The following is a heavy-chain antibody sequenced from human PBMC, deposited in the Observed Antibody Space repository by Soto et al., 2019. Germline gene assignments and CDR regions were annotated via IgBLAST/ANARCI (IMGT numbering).Heavy chain of an antibody. CDR1: GFTFSSYG. J-gene: IGHJ6*02. V-gene: IGHV3-33*01. D-gene: IGHD3-10*01. Sequence: PGGSLRLSCAASGFTFSSYGMHWVRQAPGKGLEWVAVIWYDGSNKYYADSVKGRFTISRDNSKNTLYLQMNSLRAEDTAVYYCARANYYGSGSYYLDYYYYGMDVWGQGTTVTVSS. CDR2: IWYDGSNK. CDR3: ARANYYGSGSYYLDYYYYGMDV.